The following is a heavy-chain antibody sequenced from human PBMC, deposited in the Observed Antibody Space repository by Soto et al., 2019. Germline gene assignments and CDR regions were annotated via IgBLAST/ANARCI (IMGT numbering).Heavy chain of an antibody. CDR1: GFTFSSYA. J-gene: IGHJ4*02. Sequence: GGSLRLSCAASGFTFSSYAMNWVLQAPWKGLEWVSGISYGGGSTNYADSVKGRFTISRDNSKNTLYLQMNSLRGEDTAVYYCAKGESYYYDSSGYWNYWGQGTLVTVSS. V-gene: IGHV3-23*01. CDR3: AKGESYYYDSSGYWNY. D-gene: IGHD3-22*01. CDR2: ISYGGGST.